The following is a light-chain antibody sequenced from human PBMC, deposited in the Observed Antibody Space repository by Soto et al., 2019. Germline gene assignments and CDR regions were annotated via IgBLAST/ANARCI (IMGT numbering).Light chain of an antibody. V-gene: IGKV3-20*01. Sequence: EIVLTQSPGTLSLSPGERATLSCRASQSVSSYLAWYQQKPGQAPRLLIYGASSRATGIPDRFSGSGSGTDFTLTISRLEPEDFAVYYCQQYGSSPRITFGGGTKVDIK. CDR3: QQYGSSPRIT. J-gene: IGKJ4*01. CDR2: GAS. CDR1: QSVSSY.